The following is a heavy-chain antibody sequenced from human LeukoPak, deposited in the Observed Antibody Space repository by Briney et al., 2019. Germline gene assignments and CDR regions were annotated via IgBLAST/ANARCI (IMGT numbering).Heavy chain of an antibody. J-gene: IGHJ4*02. CDR2: ISGNGGAI. CDR3: ARSAVLWFGESQDY. CDR1: GLTFSTYS. Sequence: GGSLRLSCAASGLTFSTYSMSWVRQAPGKGLEWVSVISGNGGAIYYADSVKGRFTISRDNAKNSLYLQMNSLRAEDTAVYYCARSAVLWFGESQDYWGQGTLVTVSS. D-gene: IGHD3-10*01. V-gene: IGHV3-11*01.